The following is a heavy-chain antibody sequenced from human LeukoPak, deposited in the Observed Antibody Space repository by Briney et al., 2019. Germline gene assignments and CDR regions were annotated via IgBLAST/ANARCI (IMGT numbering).Heavy chain of an antibody. D-gene: IGHD1-26*01. Sequence: GGSLRLSCAASGFTFSSYGMHWVRQAPGKGLEWVAVISYDGSNKYYADSVKGRFTISRDNSKNTLYLQMNSLRAEDTAVYYCARWWGATLRGSYQPPGHWGQGTLVTVSS. CDR1: GFTFSSYG. J-gene: IGHJ4*02. CDR3: ARWWGATLRGSYQPPGH. V-gene: IGHV3-30*03. CDR2: ISYDGSNK.